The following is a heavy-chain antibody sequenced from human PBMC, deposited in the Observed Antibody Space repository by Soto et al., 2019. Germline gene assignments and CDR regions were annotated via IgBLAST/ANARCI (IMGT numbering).Heavy chain of an antibody. CDR1: GFTFSSYW. V-gene: IGHV3-7*01. J-gene: IGHJ4*02. CDR2: IKQDGSEK. D-gene: IGHD3-16*02. CDR3: ATLGELSLYS. Sequence: EVQLVESGGGLVQPGGSLRLSCAASGFTFSSYWMSWVRQAPGKGLEWVANIKQDGSEKYYVDSVKGRFTISRDNAKNSLYLQMNSLRSEDTAVYYCATLGELSLYSWGQGTLVTVAS.